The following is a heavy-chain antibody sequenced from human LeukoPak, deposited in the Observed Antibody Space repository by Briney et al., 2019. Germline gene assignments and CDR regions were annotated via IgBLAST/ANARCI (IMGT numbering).Heavy chain of an antibody. D-gene: IGHD6-6*01. CDR2: ISGSGGST. CDR3: AKVGVGNEYSSSSRWGFFDY. Sequence: QAGGSLRLSCAAYGFTFSSYAMSWVRQAPGKGLEWVSAISGSGGSTYYADSVKGRFTISRDNSKNTRYLQMNSLRAEDTAVYYCAKVGVGNEYSSSSRWGFFDYWGQGTLVTVSS. V-gene: IGHV3-23*01. CDR1: GFTFSSYA. J-gene: IGHJ4*02.